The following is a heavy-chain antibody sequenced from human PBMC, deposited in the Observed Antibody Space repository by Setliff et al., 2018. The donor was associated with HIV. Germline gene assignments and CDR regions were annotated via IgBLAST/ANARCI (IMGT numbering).Heavy chain of an antibody. CDR2: MYYSGST. CDR3: ARVLEQVVSDY. V-gene: IGHV4-59*11. J-gene: IGHJ4*02. D-gene: IGHD6-6*01. CDR1: GGSISSHY. Sequence: SETLSLTCTVSGGSISSHYWSWIRQPPGKGLEWIGYMYYSGSTNYNPSLKSRVTISVDTSKNQFSLKLSSVNAADTAVYYCARVLEQVVSDYWGQGTLVTVSS.